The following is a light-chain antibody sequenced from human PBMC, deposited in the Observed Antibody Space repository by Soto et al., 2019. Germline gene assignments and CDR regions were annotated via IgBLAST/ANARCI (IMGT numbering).Light chain of an antibody. CDR3: QQSYSTPAWT. CDR1: QNVRIY. V-gene: IGKV1-39*01. Sequence: DIQMTQSPSSLSASIGDTITITCRASQNVRIYLNWYQQKPGKAPNLLIFGASTLHSGVSSRFSGSGSGTDFTLTISSLQPEDSATYFCQQSYSTPAWTFGQGTKVEIK. CDR2: GAS. J-gene: IGKJ1*01.